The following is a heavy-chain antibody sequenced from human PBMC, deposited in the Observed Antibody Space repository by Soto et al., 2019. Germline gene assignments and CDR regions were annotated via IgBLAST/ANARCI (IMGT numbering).Heavy chain of an antibody. V-gene: IGHV1-18*01. Sequence: ASVKVSCKAINYTSTDHGFSWVRQAPGQGLEWLGWVSPYSGNTNYPRNFRGRITLTTTMGRSMSTVYMELRSLRSDDTAVYYCARALGDHFDSWGQGTLVTVSS. CDR2: VSPYSGNT. CDR1: NYTSTDHG. J-gene: IGHJ5*01. D-gene: IGHD3-16*01. CDR3: ARALGDHFDS.